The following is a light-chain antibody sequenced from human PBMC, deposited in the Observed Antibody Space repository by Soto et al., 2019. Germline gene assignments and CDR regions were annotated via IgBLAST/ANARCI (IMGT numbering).Light chain of an antibody. CDR3: SSYTSSSTRV. CDR1: SSDVGGYNY. V-gene: IGLV2-14*01. CDR2: DVS. J-gene: IGLJ1*01. Sequence: QSALTQPASVSGSPGQSITISCTGTSSDVGGYNYVSWYQQHPGKAPKLMIYDVSNRPSGVSNRFSGSKSGNTASLTISGLQAVYEADYYCSSYTSSSTRVFGTGTKVTVL.